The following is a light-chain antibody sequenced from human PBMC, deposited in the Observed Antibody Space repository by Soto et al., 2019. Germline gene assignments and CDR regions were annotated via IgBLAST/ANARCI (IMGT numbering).Light chain of an antibody. CDR2: DAS. J-gene: IGKJ1*01. CDR1: QSVSSY. V-gene: IGKV3-11*01. Sequence: EIVLTQSPATLSLSPGERATLSCRASQSVSSYLAWYQQKPGQAPRLLIYDASNRATCIPARFSGSGSGTDFTLTISSLEPEDFAVYYCKQRSNWPTWTFGQGTKVEIK. CDR3: KQRSNWPTWT.